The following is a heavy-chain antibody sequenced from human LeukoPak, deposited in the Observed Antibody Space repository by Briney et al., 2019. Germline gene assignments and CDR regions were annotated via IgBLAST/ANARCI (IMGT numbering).Heavy chain of an antibody. V-gene: IGHV1-69*02. D-gene: IGHD4-17*01. J-gene: IGHJ3*02. CDR2: IIPTTGLA. Sequence: ASVKVSCKASGGTFTNLTISWVRQSPRQGLGCMARIIPTTGLANYAQNFQGRVSITADKSTSTAYMELSSLRSEDTAVYYCASTVTTTSGNAFDIWGQGTMVTVSS. CDR1: GGTFTNLT. CDR3: ASTVTTTSGNAFDI.